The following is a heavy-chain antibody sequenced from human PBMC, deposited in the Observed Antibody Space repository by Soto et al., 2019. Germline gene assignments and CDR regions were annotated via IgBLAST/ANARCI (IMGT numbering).Heavy chain of an antibody. CDR2: INPSGGST. CDR1: GYTFTSYY. CDR3: ARDRSGWYRGFDY. D-gene: IGHD6-19*01. Sequence: QVQLVQSGAEVKKPGASVKVSCKASGYTFTSYYMHWVRQAPGQGLEWMGIINPSGGSTSYAQKFQGRGTMTRDTSTSTVYMELSSLRSEDTAAYYCARDRSGWYRGFDYWGQGTLVTVSS. J-gene: IGHJ4*02. V-gene: IGHV1-46*01.